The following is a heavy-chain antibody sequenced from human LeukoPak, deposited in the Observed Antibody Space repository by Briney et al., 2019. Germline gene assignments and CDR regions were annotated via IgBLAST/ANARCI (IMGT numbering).Heavy chain of an antibody. Sequence: PSQTLSLTCAVSGGSISSSNWWSWVRQPPGKGLEWIGEIYHSGSTNYNPSLKSRVTISVDKSKNQFSLKLSSVTAADTAVYYCARDWERDTAMVTFRSAFDIWGQGTMVTVSS. CDR1: GGSISSSNW. D-gene: IGHD5-18*01. CDR3: ARDWERDTAMVTFRSAFDI. J-gene: IGHJ3*02. V-gene: IGHV4-4*02. CDR2: IYHSGST.